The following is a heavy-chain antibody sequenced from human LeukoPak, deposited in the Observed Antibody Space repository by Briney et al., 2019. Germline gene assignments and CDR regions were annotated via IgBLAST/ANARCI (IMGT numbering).Heavy chain of an antibody. V-gene: IGHV1-2*02. Sequence: ASVKVSCKASGYTFTVYYIHWVRQAPGQGLEWMGWINPNSGDTDYAQNFQGRVTMTWDTSISTAYVELTRLRSDDTAVYYCARDSDTVTGDYFDPWGQGTLVTVSS. CDR1: GYTFTVYY. J-gene: IGHJ5*02. CDR3: ARDSDTVTGDYFDP. CDR2: INPNSGDT. D-gene: IGHD4-17*01.